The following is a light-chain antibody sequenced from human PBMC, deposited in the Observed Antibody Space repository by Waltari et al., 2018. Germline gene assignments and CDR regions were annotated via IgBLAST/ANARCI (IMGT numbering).Light chain of an antibody. Sequence: DIQMTQSPSFLSASVGDRVTITCRASQGISNYLAWYQQKPGKVPKLLIYAASTLQSGVPSRFSGSGSGTDSTLTISSLQPEDVATYYCQKYNSAPWTFGQGTKVEIK. CDR3: QKYNSAPWT. CDR2: AAS. V-gene: IGKV1-27*01. J-gene: IGKJ1*01. CDR1: QGISNY.